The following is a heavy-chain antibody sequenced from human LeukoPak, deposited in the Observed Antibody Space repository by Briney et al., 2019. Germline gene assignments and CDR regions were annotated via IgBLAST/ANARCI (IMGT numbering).Heavy chain of an antibody. CDR1: GGSISSYY. J-gene: IGHJ5*02. CDR2: IYFSGST. V-gene: IGHV4-59*08. Sequence: SETLSLTCTVSGGSISSYYWSWIRQPPGKGLEWIGYIYFSGSTKYNPSLKSRLTISVDTSKNQFSLKLTSVTAADTAVYYCARSYNWNYGWFDPWGQGTLVTVSS. CDR3: ARSYNWNYGWFDP. D-gene: IGHD1-7*01.